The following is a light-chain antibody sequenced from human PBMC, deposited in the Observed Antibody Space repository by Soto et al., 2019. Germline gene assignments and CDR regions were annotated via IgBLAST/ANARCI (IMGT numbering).Light chain of an antibody. CDR1: QSVSSSY. Sequence: EIVLKQSPGTLSLSPGERATLSCRASQSVSSSYLAWYQQEPGQAPRLLIYGASSRATGIPDRFSGSGSGTDFTLTISRLEPEDFAVYYCQHYGSSPQTFGQGTKVDI. V-gene: IGKV3-20*01. CDR2: GAS. CDR3: QHYGSSPQT. J-gene: IGKJ1*01.